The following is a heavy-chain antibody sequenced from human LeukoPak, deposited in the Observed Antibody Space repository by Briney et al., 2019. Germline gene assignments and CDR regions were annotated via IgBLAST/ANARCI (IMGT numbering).Heavy chain of an antibody. J-gene: IGHJ4*02. V-gene: IGHV3-23*01. D-gene: IGHD1-1*01. CDR3: AKRYNSEYLAPVRN. CDR1: GFTFSSYA. Sequence: GGSLRLSCAAAGFTFSSYAMTWVCHAPGKGLERVSTVSTSGGGTYYADSVKGRFTISRDNSKNTLYLQMNSLRAEDTAVYYCAKRYNSEYLAPVRNWGQGTLVTVSS. CDR2: VSTSGGGT.